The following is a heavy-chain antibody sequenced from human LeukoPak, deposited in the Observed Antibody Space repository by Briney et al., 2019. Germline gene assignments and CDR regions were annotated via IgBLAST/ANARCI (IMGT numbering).Heavy chain of an antibody. J-gene: IGHJ4*02. CDR2: IYYSEST. D-gene: IGHD3-3*01. V-gene: IGHV4-59*01. CDR1: GCSISSYD. Sequence: SETLSLICTASGCSISSYDWSWIRQPPGKGLEWIGYIYYSESTNYNPSLKSRVTISVDTSKNQFSLKLSSVTAADTAVYYCARSKALWSGSDYWGQGTLVTVSS. CDR3: ARSKALWSGSDY.